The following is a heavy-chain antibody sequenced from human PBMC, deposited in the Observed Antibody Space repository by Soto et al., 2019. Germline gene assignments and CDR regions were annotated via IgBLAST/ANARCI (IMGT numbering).Heavy chain of an antibody. CDR2: ISGSGGST. Sequence: EVQLLESGGGLVQPGGSLRLSCAASGFTFSSYAMSWVRQAPGKGLEWVSAISGSGGSTYYADSVKGRFTISRDNSKNTLYLQMNSLRAKDTAVYYCAKVRVGCSSTSCYGFDYWGQGTLVTVSS. CDR1: GFTFSSYA. D-gene: IGHD2-2*01. J-gene: IGHJ4*02. CDR3: AKVRVGCSSTSCYGFDY. V-gene: IGHV3-23*01.